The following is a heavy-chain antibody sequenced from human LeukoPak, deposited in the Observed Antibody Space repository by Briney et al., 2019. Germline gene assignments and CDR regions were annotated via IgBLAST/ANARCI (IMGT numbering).Heavy chain of an antibody. Sequence: ASVKVSCKASGYTFTSYDINWVRQATGQGLEWMGWMNPNSGNTGYAQKFQGRVTMTRNTSISTAYMELSSLRSEDTAVYYCARRYYYYDSSGYYYPDGYNYWGQGTLVIVSS. J-gene: IGHJ4*02. D-gene: IGHD3-22*01. CDR3: ARRYYYYDSSGYYYPDGYNY. CDR1: GYTFTSYD. V-gene: IGHV1-8*01. CDR2: MNPNSGNT.